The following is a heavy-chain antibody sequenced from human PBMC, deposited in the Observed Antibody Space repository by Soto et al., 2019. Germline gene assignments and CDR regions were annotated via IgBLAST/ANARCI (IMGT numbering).Heavy chain of an antibody. CDR2: ISYDGSNK. J-gene: IGHJ2*01. D-gene: IGHD5-12*01. CDR1: GFTFSSYA. Sequence: QVQLVESGGGVVQPGRSLRLSCAASGFTFSSYAMHWVRQAPGKGLEWVAVISYDGSNKYYADSVKGRFTISRDNSKNTXXLQMNSLRAEDTAVYYCARDSDRDGYNYLHWYFDLWGRGTLVTVSS. CDR3: ARDSDRDGYNYLHWYFDL. V-gene: IGHV3-30-3*01.